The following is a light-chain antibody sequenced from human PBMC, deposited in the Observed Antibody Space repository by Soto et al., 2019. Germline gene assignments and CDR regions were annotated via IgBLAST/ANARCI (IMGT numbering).Light chain of an antibody. V-gene: IGLV2-8*01. Sequence: QSVLTQPPSASGSPGQSVTISCTGTSSDVGGYDYVSWYQQHPGKAPNLMIYKVSKRPSGVPDRFSGSKSGNTASLTVSGLQAEDEADYYCSSYAGYNKGDVFGTGTKLTVL. CDR3: SSYAGYNKGDV. CDR1: SSDVGGYDY. CDR2: KVS. J-gene: IGLJ1*01.